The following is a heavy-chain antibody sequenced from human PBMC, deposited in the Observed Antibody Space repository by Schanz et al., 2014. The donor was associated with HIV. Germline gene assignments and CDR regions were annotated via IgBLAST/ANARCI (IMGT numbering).Heavy chain of an antibody. CDR2: IYYSGST. J-gene: IGHJ4*02. CDR1: GASISSDGYY. V-gene: IGHV4-31*03. D-gene: IGHD6-13*01. Sequence: QVQLQESGPRLVKPSQTLSLTCTVSGASISSDGYYWSWIRQHPGRGLEWIGYIYYSGSTFYNPSLKSRVAMSVDTSKNQFSLRLSSVTAADTAVYFCARGRRSSSWSPATSHFDYWGQGTLVTVSS. CDR3: ARGRRSSSWSPATSHFDY.